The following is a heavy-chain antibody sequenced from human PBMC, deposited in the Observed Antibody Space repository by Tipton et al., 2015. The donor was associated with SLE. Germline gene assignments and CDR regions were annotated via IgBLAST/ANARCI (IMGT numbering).Heavy chain of an antibody. CDR1: GGSIRNYF. CDR3: ARRIIVPAAMDWFDP. V-gene: IGHV4-59*12. J-gene: IGHJ5*02. CDR2: VYDSGTT. Sequence: TLSLTCTVSGGSIRNYFWHWIRQSPGKGLEWIGYVYDSGTTKYNPSLKSRLTISLDTSKNQFSLQLSSVTAADTAMYYCARRIIVPAAMDWFDPWGQGTLVTVSS. D-gene: IGHD2-2*01.